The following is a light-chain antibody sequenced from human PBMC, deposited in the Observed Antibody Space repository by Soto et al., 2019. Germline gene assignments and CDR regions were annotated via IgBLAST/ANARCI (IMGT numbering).Light chain of an antibody. CDR2: DDS. Sequence: SYELTQPPSVSVAPGQTARITCGGNNIGSKSVHWYQHKPGQAPVLVVYDDSDRPSGIPERFSGSNSGNTATLTISRVEAGDEADYYCQVWDSSSDLLCVFGTGTKLTVL. CDR3: QVWDSSSDLLCV. V-gene: IGLV3-21*02. CDR1: NIGSKS. J-gene: IGLJ1*01.